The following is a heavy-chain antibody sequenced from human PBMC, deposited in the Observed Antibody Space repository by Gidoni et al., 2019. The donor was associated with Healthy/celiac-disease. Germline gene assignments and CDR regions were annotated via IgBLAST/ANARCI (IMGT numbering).Heavy chain of an antibody. CDR3: ARRARRSGSYYDYYYYGMDV. V-gene: IGHV4-34*01. CDR2: INHSGST. CDR1: GGSFSGYY. D-gene: IGHD3-10*01. Sequence: QVQLQQWGAGLLKPSETLSLTCAVYGGSFSGYYWSWIRQPPGKGLEWIGEINHSGSTNYNPSLKSRVTISVDTSKNQFSLKLSSVTAADTAVYYCARRARRSGSYYDYYYYGMDVWGQGTTVTVSS. J-gene: IGHJ6*02.